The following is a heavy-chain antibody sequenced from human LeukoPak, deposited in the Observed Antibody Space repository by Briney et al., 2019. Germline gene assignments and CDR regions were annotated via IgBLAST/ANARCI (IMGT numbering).Heavy chain of an antibody. CDR2: ISYDGSNK. CDR1: GFTFSSYA. CDR3: ARGQLRFLEWLGWFGAFDI. Sequence: GGSLRLSCAASGFTFSSYAMHWVRQAPGKGLEWVAVISYDGSNKYYADSVKGRFTISRDNSKNTLYLQMNSLRAEDTAVYYCARGQLRFLEWLGWFGAFDIWGQGTMVTVSS. J-gene: IGHJ3*02. D-gene: IGHD3-3*01. V-gene: IGHV3-30*04.